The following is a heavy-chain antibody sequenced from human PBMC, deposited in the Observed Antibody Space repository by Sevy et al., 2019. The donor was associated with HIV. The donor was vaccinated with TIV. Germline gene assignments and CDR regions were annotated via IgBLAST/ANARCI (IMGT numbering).Heavy chain of an antibody. Sequence: GGSLRLSCAASGFPFSNYAMSWVRQAPGKGLEWVSTLIGGGSRTYYADSVTGRFIISRDNSRNTLYLQMNSLTAEATAIYYCAKRRVQSGLSGGGANFGMDVCGRGTTVTISS. CDR3: AKRRVQSGLSGGGANFGMDV. J-gene: IGHJ6*02. D-gene: IGHD2-8*02. CDR2: LIGGGSRT. CDR1: GFPFSNYA. V-gene: IGHV3-23*01.